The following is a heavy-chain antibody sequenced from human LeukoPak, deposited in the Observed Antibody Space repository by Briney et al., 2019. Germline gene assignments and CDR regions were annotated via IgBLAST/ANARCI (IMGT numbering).Heavy chain of an antibody. D-gene: IGHD5-24*01. CDR2: IYSGDST. CDR3: AKDRLLDGYNPYFDY. V-gene: IGHV3-53*05. Sequence: GGSLRLSCAASGFTVSSYHMNWVRQAPGKGLEWVSVIYSGDSTYYADSVKGRFTISRDNSKNTLYLQMNSLRAEDTAVYYCAKDRLLDGYNPYFDYWGQGTLVTVSS. CDR1: GFTVSSYH. J-gene: IGHJ4*02.